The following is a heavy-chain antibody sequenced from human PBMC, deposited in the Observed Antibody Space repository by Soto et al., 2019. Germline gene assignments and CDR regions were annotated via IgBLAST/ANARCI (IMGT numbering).Heavy chain of an antibody. J-gene: IGHJ4*02. Sequence: QVQLVQSGAEVKKPGASVKVSCKASGHTFTNLDINWVRQATGQGLEWMGWMNPNSDTGYAQKFQGRFTISRDNAKNSLYLQMNSLRGEDTAVYYCARVWFLDYWGQGTLVTVSS. CDR2: MNPNSDT. V-gene: IGHV1-8*01. CDR1: GHTFTNLD. D-gene: IGHD2-21*01. CDR3: ARVWFLDY.